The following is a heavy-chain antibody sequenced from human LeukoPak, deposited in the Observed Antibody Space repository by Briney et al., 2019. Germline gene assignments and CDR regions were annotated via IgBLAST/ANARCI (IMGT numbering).Heavy chain of an antibody. CDR3: ARANPAYYDSSGYHPYFDY. CDR2: IYYSGST. J-gene: IGHJ4*02. CDR1: GGSISSYY. D-gene: IGHD3-22*01. Sequence: SETLSLTCTVSGGSISSYYWSWIRQPPGKGLEWIGYIYYSGSTNYNPSLKSRATISVDTSKNQFSLKLSSVTAADTAVYYCARANPAYYDSSGYHPYFDYWGQGTLVTVSS. V-gene: IGHV4-59*01.